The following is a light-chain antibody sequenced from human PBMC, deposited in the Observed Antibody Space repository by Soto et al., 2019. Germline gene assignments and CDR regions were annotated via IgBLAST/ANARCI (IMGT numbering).Light chain of an antibody. CDR3: QQYVTSAIT. V-gene: IGKV1-6*01. Sequence: AIQLTQSPSSLSASVGDRVTITCRASMGIRTDLSWYQQKPGKVPKVLIYAATSLHSGVPSRFSGSGSGTDLTLTISSLQPEDFATYYCQQYVTSAITFGQGTRLELN. CDR2: AAT. CDR1: MGIRTD. J-gene: IGKJ5*01.